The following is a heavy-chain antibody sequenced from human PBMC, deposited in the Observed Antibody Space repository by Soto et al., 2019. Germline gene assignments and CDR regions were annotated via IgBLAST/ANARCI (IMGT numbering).Heavy chain of an antibody. Sequence: GGSLRLSCAASGVTFSSYSMNWVRQAPGKGLEWVSSISSSSSYIYYADSVKGRFTISRDNAKNSLYLQMNSLRAEDTAVYYCAREESSGWPDYWGQGTLVTVSS. CDR3: AREESSGWPDY. V-gene: IGHV3-21*01. J-gene: IGHJ4*02. CDR2: ISSSSSYI. CDR1: GVTFSSYS. D-gene: IGHD6-19*01.